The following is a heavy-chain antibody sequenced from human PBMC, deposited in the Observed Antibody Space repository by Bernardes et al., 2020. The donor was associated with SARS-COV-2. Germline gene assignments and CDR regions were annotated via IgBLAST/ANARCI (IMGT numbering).Heavy chain of an antibody. V-gene: IGHV3-11*01. CDR1: GFTFSDYY. CDR3: ARDQIVVVVAATGSSYYYYGMDV. D-gene: IGHD2-15*01. CDR2: ISSSGSTI. Sequence: GGSLRLSCAASGFTFSDYYMSWIRQAPGKGLEWVSYISSSGSTIYYADSVKGRFTISRDNAKNSLYLQMNSLRAEDTAVYYCARDQIVVVVAATGSSYYYYGMDVWGQGTTVTVSS. J-gene: IGHJ6*02.